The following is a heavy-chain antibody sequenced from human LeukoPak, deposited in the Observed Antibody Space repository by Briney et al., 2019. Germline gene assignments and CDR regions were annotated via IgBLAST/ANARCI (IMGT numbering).Heavy chain of an antibody. CDR3: TYGGNFDY. D-gene: IGHD4-17*01. Sequence: GGSLRLSCVASGFTVITNYMSWVRQAPGKGLEWVSVIYSGGDTYYADSVKGRFTISRDNSKNTLSLQMNSLRAEDTALYYCTYGGNFDYWGQGTLVTVSS. CDR1: GFTVITNY. J-gene: IGHJ4*02. CDR2: IYSGGDT. V-gene: IGHV3-66*01.